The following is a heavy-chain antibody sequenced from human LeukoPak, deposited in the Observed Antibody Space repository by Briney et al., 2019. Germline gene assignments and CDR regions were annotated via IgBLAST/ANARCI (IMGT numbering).Heavy chain of an antibody. J-gene: IGHJ4*02. CDR1: GFTFSSYE. D-gene: IGHD5-24*01. CDR3: ARVPQWLQPHHFDY. Sequence: GGSLRLSCAASGFTFSSYEMNWVRQAPGKGLEWVSYISSSGSAIYYADSVKGRFTISRDNAKNSLYLQMNSLRAEDTAVYYCARVPQWLQPHHFDYWGQGTLVTVSS. V-gene: IGHV3-48*03. CDR2: ISSSGSAI.